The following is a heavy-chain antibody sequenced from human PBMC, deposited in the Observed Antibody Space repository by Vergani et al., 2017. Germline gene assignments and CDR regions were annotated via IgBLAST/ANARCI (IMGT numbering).Heavy chain of an antibody. Sequence: QVQLQESGPGLVKPSETLSLTCTVSGGSISSYYWSWIWQPPGQGLEWIWYIYYSGSTNYNPSLKSRVPISVDTSKNKFSLKLSSVTAADTAVYYCARAKERWLVSPSWFDPWGQGTLVTVSS. CDR1: GGSISSYY. V-gene: IGHV4-59*01. D-gene: IGHD6-19*01. CDR2: IYYSGST. CDR3: ARAKERWLVSPSWFDP. J-gene: IGHJ5*02.